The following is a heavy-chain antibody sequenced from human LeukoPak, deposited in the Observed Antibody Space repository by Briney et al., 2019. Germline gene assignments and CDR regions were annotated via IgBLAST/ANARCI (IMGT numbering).Heavy chain of an antibody. CDR2: IIPIFGTA. J-gene: IGHJ4*02. V-gene: IGHV1-69*13. CDR3: ARDLLSSSSPLSH. D-gene: IGHD6-6*01. Sequence: ASVKVSCKASGGTFSSYAISWVRQAPGQGLEWMGGIIPIFGTANYAQKFQGRVTITADESTSTAYMELSSLRSEDTAVYYCARDLLSSSSPLSHWGQGTLVTVSS. CDR1: GGTFSSYA.